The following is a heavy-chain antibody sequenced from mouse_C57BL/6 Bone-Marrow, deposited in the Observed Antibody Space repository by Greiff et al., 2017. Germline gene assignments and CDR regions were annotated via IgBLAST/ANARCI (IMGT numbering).Heavy chain of an antibody. CDR3: ARGHYGSGPFAY. CDR1: GYTFTSYG. V-gene: IGHV1-81*01. Sequence: QVQLQQSGAELARPGASVKLSCKASGYTFTSYGISWVKQRTGQGLEWIGEIYPSSGTTYYTAKFKGKATLTAYKASSTAYMERRSLTSEDSAVYFCARGHYGSGPFAYWGQGTLVTVSA. D-gene: IGHD1-1*01. J-gene: IGHJ3*01. CDR2: IYPSSGTT.